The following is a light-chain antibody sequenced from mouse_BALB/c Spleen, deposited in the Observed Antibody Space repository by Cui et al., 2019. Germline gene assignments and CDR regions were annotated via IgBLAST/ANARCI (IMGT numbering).Light chain of an antibody. CDR2: STS. V-gene: IGKV4-74*01. CDR1: SSVSSSY. J-gene: IGKJ1*01. CDR3: HQYHRSPRT. Sequence: QIVLTQSPAIMSASLGERVTMTCTASSSVSSSYLHWYQQTPGSSPKLWIYSTSNLASGVPARFSGSGSGTSYSLTISGMEAEDAATYYCHQYHRSPRTFGGGTKLEIK.